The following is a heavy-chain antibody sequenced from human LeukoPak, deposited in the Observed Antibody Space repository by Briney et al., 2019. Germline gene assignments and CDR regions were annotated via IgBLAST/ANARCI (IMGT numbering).Heavy chain of an antibody. CDR3: ARGYSSSWYYFDY. J-gene: IGHJ4*02. D-gene: IGHD6-13*01. Sequence: PSETLSLTCAVYGGSFSGYYWSWICQPPGKGLEWIGEINHSGSTNYNPSLKSRVTISVDTSKNQFSLKLSSVTAADTAVYYCARGYSSSWYYFDYWGQGTLVTVSS. V-gene: IGHV4-34*01. CDR1: GGSFSGYY. CDR2: INHSGST.